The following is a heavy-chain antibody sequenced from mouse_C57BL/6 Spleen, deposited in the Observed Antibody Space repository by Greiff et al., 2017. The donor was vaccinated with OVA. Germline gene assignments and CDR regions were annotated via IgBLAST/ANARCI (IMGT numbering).Heavy chain of an antibody. D-gene: IGHD4-1*01. CDR3: ARWYFDWDTFDY. CDR1: GFNIKDYY. CDR2: IDPEDGET. Sequence: EVKLMESGAELVKPGASVKLSCTASGFNIKDYYMHWVKQRTEQGLEWIGRIDPEDGETKYAPKFQGKATITADTSSNTAYLQLSSLTSEDTAVYYCARWYFDWDTFDYWGQGTTLTVSS. V-gene: IGHV14-2*01. J-gene: IGHJ2*01.